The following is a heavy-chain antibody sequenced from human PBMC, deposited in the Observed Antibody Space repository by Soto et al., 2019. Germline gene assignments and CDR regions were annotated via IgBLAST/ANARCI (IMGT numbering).Heavy chain of an antibody. CDR2: IYPGDSDT. Sequence: PGESLKISCQGSGYSFTSYWIGWVRQMPGKGLEWMGIIYPGDSDTRYSPSFQGQVTISADKSISTAYLQWSSLKASDTAMYYCARQAADYYYYMDVWGKGTTVTVSS. CDR3: ARQAADYYYYMDV. CDR1: GYSFTSYW. J-gene: IGHJ6*03. D-gene: IGHD6-13*01. V-gene: IGHV5-51*01.